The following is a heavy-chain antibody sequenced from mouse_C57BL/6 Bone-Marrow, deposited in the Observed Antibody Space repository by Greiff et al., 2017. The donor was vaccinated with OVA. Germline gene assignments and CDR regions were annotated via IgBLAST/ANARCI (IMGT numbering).Heavy chain of an antibody. J-gene: IGHJ1*03. V-gene: IGHV14-4*01. Sequence: VQLQQSGAELVRPGASVKLSCTASGFNITDDSMHWVKQSPEQSLEWIGCFDPDNGDTEYASKFQGKATITADTSSNTAYLQLSRLTSEDTAVYYCTTYYGSSYPYWYFDVWGTGTTVTVSS. CDR1: GFNITDDS. D-gene: IGHD1-1*01. CDR2: FDPDNGDT. CDR3: TTYYGSSYPYWYFDV.